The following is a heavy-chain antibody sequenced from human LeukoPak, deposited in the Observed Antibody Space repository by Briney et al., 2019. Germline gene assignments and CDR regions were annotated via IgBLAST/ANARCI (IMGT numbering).Heavy chain of an antibody. CDR2: ISVYNDNT. D-gene: IGHD6-13*01. CDR3: AKAAVDYYYYMDV. Sequence: GASVKVSCKASGYTFTNYGISWVRQAPGQGLEWMGWISVYNDNTNYAQKLQGRVTMTTDTFTSTVYMELRSLRSDDTAVYYCAKAAVDYYYYMDVWGKGTTVTVSS. V-gene: IGHV1-18*01. J-gene: IGHJ6*03. CDR1: GYTFTNYG.